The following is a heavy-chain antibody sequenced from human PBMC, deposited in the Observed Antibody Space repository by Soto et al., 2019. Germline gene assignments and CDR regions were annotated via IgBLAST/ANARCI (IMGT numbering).Heavy chain of an antibody. CDR2: ISGSGGST. J-gene: IGHJ4*02. Sequence: EVQLLESGGGLVQPGGSLRLSCAASGFTFSSYAMSWVRQSPGKGLEWVSAISGSGGSTYYADSVKGRFTISRDNSKNTLDLQRNSLRAQETAVNYSAKRPRYSSSEGADCWGQGTLVTVSS. CDR1: GFTFSSYA. CDR3: AKRPRYSSSEGADC. V-gene: IGHV3-23*01. D-gene: IGHD6-13*01.